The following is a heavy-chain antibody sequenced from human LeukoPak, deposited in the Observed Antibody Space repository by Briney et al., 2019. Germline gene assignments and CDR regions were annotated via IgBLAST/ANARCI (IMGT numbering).Heavy chain of an antibody. V-gene: IGHV4-59*08. J-gene: IGHJ4*02. D-gene: IGHD4-17*01. CDR3: ARQVDYGDYMRD. CDR2: IYYSGST. CDR1: GGSISSYY. Sequence: SETLSLTCTVSGGSISSYYWSWIRQPPGKGLEWIGYIYYSGSTNYNPSLKSRVTISVDTSKNQFSLKLSSVTAADTAVYYCARQVDYGDYMRDWGQGTLVTVSS.